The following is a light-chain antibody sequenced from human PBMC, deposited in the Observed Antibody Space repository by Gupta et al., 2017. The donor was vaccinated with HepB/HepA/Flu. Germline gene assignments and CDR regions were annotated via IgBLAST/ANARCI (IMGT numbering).Light chain of an antibody. CDR3: QQTYSTPST. Sequence: DIQMTQSPSSLSASLGDRVTITCQASQSITTFLVWYQQKPGKAPKLLIYDASSLQSGVPSRFSGSGSGTDFTLTISSLQPEDFATYYCQQTYSTPSTFGQGTXLESK. CDR1: QSITTF. CDR2: DAS. J-gene: IGKJ5*01. V-gene: IGKV1-39*01.